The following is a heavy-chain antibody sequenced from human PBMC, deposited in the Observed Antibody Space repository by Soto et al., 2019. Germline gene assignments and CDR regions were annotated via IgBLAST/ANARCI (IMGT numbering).Heavy chain of an antibody. J-gene: IGHJ6*03. CDR2: IRSKANSYAT. CDR3: TRSYIVVVPAAMAHYYYYMDV. V-gene: IGHV3-73*01. Sequence: GGSLRLSCAASGFTFSGSAMHWVRQASGKGLEWVGRIRSKANSYATAYAASVKGRFTISRDDSKNTAYLQMNSLKTEDTAVYYCTRSYIVVVPAAMAHYYYYMDVWGKGTTVTVSS. D-gene: IGHD2-2*01. CDR1: GFTFSGSA.